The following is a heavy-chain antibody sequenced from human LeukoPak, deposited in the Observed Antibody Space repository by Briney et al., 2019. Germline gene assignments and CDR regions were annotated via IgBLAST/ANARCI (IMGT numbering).Heavy chain of an antibody. CDR3: ARDGYYDSGGVGGSRFFDY. CDR2: TYYRSKWSN. V-gene: IGHV6-1*01. J-gene: IGHJ4*02. CDR1: GDSVSSNSAA. D-gene: IGHD3-22*01. Sequence: SQTLSLTCAISGDSVSSNSAAWNWIRQSPSRGLEWLGRTYYRSKWSNDYAASVKSRITINPDTSKNQFSLYLNSVTPEDTAVYYCARDGYYDSGGVGGSRFFDYWGQGTLVTVSS.